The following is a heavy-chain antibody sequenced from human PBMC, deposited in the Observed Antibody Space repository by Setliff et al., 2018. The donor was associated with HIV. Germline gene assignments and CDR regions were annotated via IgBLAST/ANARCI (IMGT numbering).Heavy chain of an antibody. CDR3: ARDSFRAHYYDSSGCWYYGMDV. Sequence: GSLRLSCAASGFTFSSYGMHWVRQAPGKGLEWVAVIWYDGSNKYYADSVKGRFTISRDNSKNTLYLQMNSLRAEDTAVYYCARDSFRAHYYDSSGCWYYGMDVWGQGTTVTVSS. CDR2: IWYDGSNK. CDR1: GFTFSSYG. V-gene: IGHV3-33*01. J-gene: IGHJ6*02. D-gene: IGHD3-22*01.